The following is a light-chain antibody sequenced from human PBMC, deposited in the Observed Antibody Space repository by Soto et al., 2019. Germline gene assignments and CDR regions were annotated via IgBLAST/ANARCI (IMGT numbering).Light chain of an antibody. CDR3: QQYGRSPFT. V-gene: IGKV3-20*01. CDR1: QSVSSNY. J-gene: IGKJ3*01. CDR2: GAS. Sequence: EIVMTQSPGTLSLSPGETATLSCRASQSVSSNYVAWFHQKPGQAPRLLIYGASSRATGVPDRFSASGSGTDFTLTISRLEPEDFAVYDCQQYGRSPFTVGPGTKVEIK.